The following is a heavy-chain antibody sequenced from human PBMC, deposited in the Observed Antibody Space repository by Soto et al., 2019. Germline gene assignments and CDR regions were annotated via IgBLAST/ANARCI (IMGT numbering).Heavy chain of an antibody. CDR2: ISDDGSNK. D-gene: IGHD6-19*01. CDR3: AQGKEGAVAGSYYFDY. Sequence: PSETLSLTCDVYGGSFSGYIWTWVRQAPGKGLEWVAVISDDGSNKYYADSVKGRFTISRDNSKNTLHLQMNSLRPEDTAVYYCAQGKEGAVAGSYYFDYWGQGTLVTVSS. CDR1: GGSFSGYI. V-gene: IGHV3-30*18. J-gene: IGHJ4*02.